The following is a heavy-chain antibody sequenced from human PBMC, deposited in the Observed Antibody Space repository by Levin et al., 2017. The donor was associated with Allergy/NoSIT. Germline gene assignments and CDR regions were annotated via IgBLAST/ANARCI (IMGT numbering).Heavy chain of an antibody. V-gene: IGHV3-48*01. CDR1: GFTFSSYS. J-gene: IGHJ4*02. Sequence: GESLKISCAASGFTFSSYSMNWVRQAPGKGLEWVSYISSSSSTIYYADSVKGRFTISRDNAKNSLYLQMNSLRAEDTAVYYCARYHQLRYFDYWGQGTLVTVSS. CDR3: ARYHQLRYFDY. D-gene: IGHD1-1*01. CDR2: ISSSSSTI.